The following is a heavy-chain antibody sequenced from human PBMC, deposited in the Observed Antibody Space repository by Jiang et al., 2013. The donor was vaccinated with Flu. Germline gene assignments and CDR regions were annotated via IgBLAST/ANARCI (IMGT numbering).Heavy chain of an antibody. D-gene: IGHD1-7*01. CDR1: GYSFRTYA. CDR3: ARDNWNYGLDY. CDR2: IATDAGNP. V-gene: IGHV7-4-1*02. Sequence: QSGSELKTPGASVKISCKTSGYSFRTYAINWVRQAPGQGLEWLGWIATDAGNPTYAQAFTGRFVLSLDTSVSTTYLQISNLQAEDSAVYYCARDNWNYGLDYWGQG. J-gene: IGHJ4*02.